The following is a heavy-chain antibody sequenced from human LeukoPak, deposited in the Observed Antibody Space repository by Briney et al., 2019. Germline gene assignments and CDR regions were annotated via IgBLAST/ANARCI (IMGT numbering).Heavy chain of an antibody. CDR3: ARDPGDILVAGTFDY. J-gene: IGHJ4*02. CDR2: INWNGGST. D-gene: IGHD6-19*01. Sequence: PGGSLRLSCAASGFTFDDYGMSWVRHAPGKGLEWVSGINWNGGSTGYADSVKGRFTISRDNAKNSLYLQMNSLRAEDTALYYCARDPGDILVAGTFDYWGQGTLVTVSS. CDR1: GFTFDDYG. V-gene: IGHV3-20*04.